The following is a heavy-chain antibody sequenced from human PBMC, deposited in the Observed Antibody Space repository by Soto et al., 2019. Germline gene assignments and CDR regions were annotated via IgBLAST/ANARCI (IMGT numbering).Heavy chain of an antibody. V-gene: IGHV3-49*03. Sequence: PGGSLRLSCTASGFTFGDYAMSWFRQAPGKGLEWVGFIRSKAYGGTTEYAASVKGRFTISRDDSKSIAYLQMNSLKTEDTAVYYCTRGARGYCSSTSCFASDIWGQGTMVTVSS. D-gene: IGHD2-2*01. CDR3: TRGARGYCSSTSCFASDI. J-gene: IGHJ3*02. CDR1: GFTFGDYA. CDR2: IRSKAYGGTT.